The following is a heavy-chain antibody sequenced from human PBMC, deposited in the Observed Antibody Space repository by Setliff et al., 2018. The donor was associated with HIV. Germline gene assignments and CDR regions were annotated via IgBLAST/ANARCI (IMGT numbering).Heavy chain of an antibody. Sequence: ASVKVSCKASGYTFTSYYMHWVRQAPGQGLEWMGIINPSGGSTSYAQKFQGRVTMTRDTSTSTVYMELSSLRSEDTAVYYCAREVVSAAMRYYYYMDVWGKGTTVTVSS. CDR3: AREVVSAAMRYYYYMDV. J-gene: IGHJ6*03. V-gene: IGHV1-46*01. D-gene: IGHD2-2*01. CDR1: GYTFTSYY. CDR2: INPSGGST.